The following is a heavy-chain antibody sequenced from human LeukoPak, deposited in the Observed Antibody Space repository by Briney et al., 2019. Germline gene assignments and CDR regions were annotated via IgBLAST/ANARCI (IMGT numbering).Heavy chain of an antibody. CDR2: ISWNSGSI. CDR3: AKGTTVTTLSAFDI. V-gene: IGHV3-9*01. Sequence: GRSLRLSCAASGFTFDDYAMHWVRQAPGKGLEWVSGISWNSGSIGYADSVKGRFTISRGNAKNSLYLQMNSLRAEDTALYYCAKGTTVTTLSAFDIWGQGTMVTVSS. CDR1: GFTFDDYA. J-gene: IGHJ3*02. D-gene: IGHD4-17*01.